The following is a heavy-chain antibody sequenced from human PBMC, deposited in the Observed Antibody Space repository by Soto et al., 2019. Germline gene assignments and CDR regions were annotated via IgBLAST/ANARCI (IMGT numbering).Heavy chain of an antibody. V-gene: IGHV1-69*12. Sequence: QVQLVQSGAEVKQPGSSVKVSCKASGGTFSSYAISWVRQAPGQGLEWMGGIIPIFGTANHAQKFQGRVTITADESTSKAYMELSSLTSEDTAVYYCARGPTNPRIAAADDYYYGMDVWGQGTTVTVSS. CDR2: IIPIFGTA. CDR3: ARGPTNPRIAAADDYYYGMDV. CDR1: GGTFSSYA. D-gene: IGHD6-13*01. J-gene: IGHJ6*02.